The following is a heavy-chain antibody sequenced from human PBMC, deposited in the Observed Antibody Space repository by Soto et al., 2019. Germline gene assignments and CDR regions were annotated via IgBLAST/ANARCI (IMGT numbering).Heavy chain of an antibody. CDR3: ARVSWREKYGMDV. CDR1: GFTFSDSY. V-gene: IGHV3-11*01. CDR2: ITFSGNTV. Sequence: GGSLRLSCAASGFTFSDSYMSWIRQAPGKGQEWISYITFSGNTVYYADSLKGRFTISRDNAKNSLYLQMNRLRAEDTAVYYCARVSWREKYGMDVWGQGTTVTVS. J-gene: IGHJ6*02.